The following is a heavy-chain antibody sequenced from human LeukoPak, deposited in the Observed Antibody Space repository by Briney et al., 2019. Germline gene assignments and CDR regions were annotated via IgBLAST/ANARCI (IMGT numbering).Heavy chain of an antibody. Sequence: GASVKVSCKASGYTFTSYYMHWVRQAPGQGLEWMGIINPSGGSTSYAQKFQGRVTMTRDTSTSTVYMELSSLRSEDTAVYYCAGVLRVGADWDYFDYWGQGTLVTVSS. CDR2: INPSGGST. D-gene: IGHD1-26*01. V-gene: IGHV1-46*01. CDR3: AGVLRVGADWDYFDY. J-gene: IGHJ4*02. CDR1: GYTFTSYY.